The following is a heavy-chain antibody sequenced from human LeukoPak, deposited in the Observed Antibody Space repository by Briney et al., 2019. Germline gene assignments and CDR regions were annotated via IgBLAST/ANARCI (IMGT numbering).Heavy chain of an antibody. CDR1: GGTFSSYA. Sequence: SVKVSCKASGGTFSSYAISWVRQAPGQGLEWIGGIIPIFGTANYAQKFQGRVTITADKSTSTAYMELSSLRSEDTAVYYCARGPGYYYYMDVWGKGTTVTVSS. CDR3: ARGPGYYYYMDV. CDR2: IIPIFGTA. V-gene: IGHV1-69*06. J-gene: IGHJ6*03.